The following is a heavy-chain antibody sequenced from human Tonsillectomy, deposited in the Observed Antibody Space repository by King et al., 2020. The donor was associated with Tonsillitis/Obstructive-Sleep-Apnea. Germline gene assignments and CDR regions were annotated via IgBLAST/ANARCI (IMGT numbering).Heavy chain of an antibody. J-gene: IGHJ2*01. D-gene: IGHD6-6*01. CDR1: GFTFSSYG. Sequence: VQLVESGGGVVQPGRSLRLSCAASGFTFSSYGMHWVRQAPGKGLEWVAVISYDGSNKYYADSVKGRFTISRDNSKNTLYLQMNSLRAEDTAVYYCAKDVLRATYIRSSDWGYFDLWGRGTLVTVSS. CDR3: AKDVLRATYIRSSDWGYFDL. CDR2: ISYDGSNK. V-gene: IGHV3-30*18.